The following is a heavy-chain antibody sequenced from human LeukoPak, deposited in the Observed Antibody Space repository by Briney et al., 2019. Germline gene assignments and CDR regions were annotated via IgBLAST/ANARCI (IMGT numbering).Heavy chain of an antibody. CDR1: GVSISSSNSY. J-gene: IGHJ4*02. CDR2: IYYTGNT. CDR3: ARQTGSGLFILP. V-gene: IGHV4-39*01. Sequence: SETLSLTCTVSGVSISSSNSYWGWIRQPPGKGLEWIGSIYYTGNTYYNASLKSQVSISIDTSKNQFSLKLTSVTAADTSVYHCARQTGSGLFILPGGQGTLVTVSS. D-gene: IGHD3/OR15-3a*01.